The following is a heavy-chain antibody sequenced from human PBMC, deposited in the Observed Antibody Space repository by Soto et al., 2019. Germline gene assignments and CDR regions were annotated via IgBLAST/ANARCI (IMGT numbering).Heavy chain of an antibody. Sequence: ASVKVSCKASGYTFTSYGISWVRQAPGQGLEWMGWISAYNGNTNYAQKLQGRVTMTTDTSTSTAYMELRSLRSDDTAVYYCARDDIVGATLYYSDYWGRGTLVTVSS. CDR1: GYTFTSYG. D-gene: IGHD1-26*01. V-gene: IGHV1-18*04. CDR2: ISAYNGNT. J-gene: IGHJ4*02. CDR3: ARDDIVGATLYYSDY.